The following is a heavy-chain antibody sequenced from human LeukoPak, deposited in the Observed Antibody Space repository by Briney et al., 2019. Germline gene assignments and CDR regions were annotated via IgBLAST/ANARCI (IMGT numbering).Heavy chain of an antibody. Sequence: PGGSLRLSCAVSGFTFSSYWMSWVRQAPGKGLEWVANIKQDGSEKNYVDSVKGRFTISRDNAKNSLYLQMNSLRAEDTAVYYCARDLGYYGSGNYYKALGCWGQGTLVTVSS. J-gene: IGHJ4*02. V-gene: IGHV3-7*01. CDR2: IKQDGSEK. CDR3: ARDLGYYGSGNYYKALGC. D-gene: IGHD3-10*01. CDR1: GFTFSSYW.